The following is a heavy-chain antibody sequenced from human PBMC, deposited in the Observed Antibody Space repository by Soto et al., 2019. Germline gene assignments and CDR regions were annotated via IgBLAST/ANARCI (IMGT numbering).Heavy chain of an antibody. CDR1: GYTFTSYG. Sequence: QVQLVQSGAEVKNPGASVKVSCKASGYTFTSYGISWVRQAPGKGLEWMGWISAYNGNANYAQKLQGRVTMTTDPSTSTAYRELRSLRSDDTAVYYCARVGDSSGYRSWFDPWGQGPLVTVSS. D-gene: IGHD3-22*01. CDR3: ARVGDSSGYRSWFDP. J-gene: IGHJ5*02. CDR2: ISAYNGNA. V-gene: IGHV1-18*04.